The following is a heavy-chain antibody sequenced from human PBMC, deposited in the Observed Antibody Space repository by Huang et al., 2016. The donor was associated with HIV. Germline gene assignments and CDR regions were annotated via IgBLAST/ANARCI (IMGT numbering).Heavy chain of an antibody. J-gene: IGHJ4*02. Sequence: QVQLVQSGAEVKQPGSSVRVSCKASGGTFISYAMAWVRQAPGQGLEWVGVISPMFGTLNYAQKFQGRVTITADESTKTAYMEMRGLGSGDTAVYYCVLRGKWRHSGEAGDFDYWGQGTLVTVS. CDR2: ISPMFGTL. D-gene: IGHD2-21*01. CDR3: VLRGKWRHSGEAGDFDY. V-gene: IGHV1-69*13. CDR1: GGTFISYA.